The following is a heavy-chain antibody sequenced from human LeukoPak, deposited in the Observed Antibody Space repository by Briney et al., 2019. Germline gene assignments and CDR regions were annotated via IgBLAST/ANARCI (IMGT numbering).Heavy chain of an antibody. CDR1: GGSVNSGSYY. J-gene: IGHJ4*02. CDR2: IYYSGST. Sequence: KPSETLSLTCTVSGGSVNSGSYYWSWIRQPPGRGLEWIGDIYYSGSTNYNPSLKSRVTISVDTSKNQFSLNLRSVTAADTAVYYCASRSSSWYYVDYWGQGTLVTVSS. CDR3: ASRSSSWYYVDY. V-gene: IGHV4-61*01. D-gene: IGHD6-13*01.